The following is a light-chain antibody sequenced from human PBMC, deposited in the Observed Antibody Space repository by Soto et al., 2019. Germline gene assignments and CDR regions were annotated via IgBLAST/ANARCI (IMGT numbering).Light chain of an antibody. J-gene: IGLJ1*01. Sequence: QAVVTQAPSVSGTPGQRVTITCSGSSSNIGRNSVNWYQHLPGTAPKLLTHGNNHRPSGVPDRFSGSKSGTSASLAISGLQAEDEGDYCCAAWDDSLNEYVFGDGTKLTVL. CDR3: AAWDDSLNEYV. V-gene: IGLV1-44*01. CDR2: GNN. CDR1: SSNIGRNS.